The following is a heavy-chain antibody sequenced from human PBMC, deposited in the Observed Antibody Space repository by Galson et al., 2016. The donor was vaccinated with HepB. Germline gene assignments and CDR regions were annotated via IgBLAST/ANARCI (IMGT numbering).Heavy chain of an antibody. CDR2: TYYRSKWFT. V-gene: IGHV6-1*01. Sequence: CAISGDSVTSDITTWNWIRQSPSRGREWLGRTYYRSKWFTDYAVSVEGRITINTDISRNQFSLQLDSVTPDDTAAYFCTRGYMQTGMNVWGQGTTVTVSS. J-gene: IGHJ6*02. D-gene: IGHD5-18*01. CDR1: GDSVTSDITT. CDR3: TRGYMQTGMNV.